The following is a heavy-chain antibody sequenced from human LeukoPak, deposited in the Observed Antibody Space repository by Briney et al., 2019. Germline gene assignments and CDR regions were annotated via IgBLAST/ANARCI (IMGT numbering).Heavy chain of an antibody. CDR1: GFTFSSYS. J-gene: IGHJ4*02. Sequence: KPGGSLRLSCAASGFTFSSYSMNWVRQAPGKGLEWVSSISSSSSYIYYADSVKGRFTISRDNAKNSLYLQMNSLRAEDTAVYYCARDPNRYDIYYGSGSYYNIWGQGTLVTVSS. CDR3: ARDPNRYDIYYGSGSYYNI. CDR2: ISSSSSYI. D-gene: IGHD3-10*01. V-gene: IGHV3-21*01.